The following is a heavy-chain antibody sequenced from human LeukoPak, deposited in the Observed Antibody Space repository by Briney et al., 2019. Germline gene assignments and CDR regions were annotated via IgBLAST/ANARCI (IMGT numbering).Heavy chain of an antibody. CDR1: GFTVSSNY. V-gene: IGHV3-53*01. J-gene: IGHJ4*02. CDR2: IYSGGST. D-gene: IGHD4-17*01. Sequence: GGSLRLSCAASGFTVSSNYMSWVRQAPGKGLEWVSVIYSGGSTYYADSVEGRFTISRDNSKNTLYLQMNSLRAEDTAVYYCAASRDYGDLEYWGQGTLVTVSS. CDR3: AASRDYGDLEY.